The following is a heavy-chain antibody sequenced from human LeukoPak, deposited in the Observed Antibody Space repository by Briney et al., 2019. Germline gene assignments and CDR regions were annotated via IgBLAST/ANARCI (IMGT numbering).Heavy chain of an antibody. CDR3: AVLPWLDPNDY. D-gene: IGHD6-19*01. J-gene: IGHJ4*02. CDR1: GFTVSSNY. Sequence: PGGSLRLSCAASGFTVSSNYMSWVRQAPGKGLEWVSVIYSGGSTYYADSVKGRFTISRDNSKNTLYLQMNSLRAEDTAVYYCAVLPWLDPNDYWGQGTLVTVSS. V-gene: IGHV3-53*01. CDR2: IYSGGST.